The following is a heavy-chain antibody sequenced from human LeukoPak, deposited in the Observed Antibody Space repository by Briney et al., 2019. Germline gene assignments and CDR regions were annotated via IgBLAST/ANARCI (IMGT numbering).Heavy chain of an antibody. J-gene: IGHJ4*02. CDR3: ARDRQQLASYFDY. D-gene: IGHD6-13*01. V-gene: IGHV1-18*01. CDR2: ISAYNGNT. Sequence: GSSVKVSCKAAGGTFSSYAISWVRQAPGQGLEWMGWISAYNGNTNYAQKLQGRVTMTTDTSTSTAYMELRSLRSDDTAVYYCARDRQQLASYFDYWGQGTLVTVSS. CDR1: GGTFSSYA.